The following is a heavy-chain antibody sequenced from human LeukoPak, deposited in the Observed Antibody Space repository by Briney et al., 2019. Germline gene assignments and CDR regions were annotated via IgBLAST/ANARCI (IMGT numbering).Heavy chain of an antibody. CDR3: VRRAVSGEEALDFDY. J-gene: IGHJ4*02. V-gene: IGHV3-21*01. D-gene: IGHD6-19*01. CDR2: ISSRSSYI. Sequence: PGGSLRLSCAASGFTFSAHSMNWVRQAPGKGLEWVASISSRSSYIYYGGSVKSRFTVSRDNARNSVYLQMNSLRVEDTAVYYCVRRAVSGEEALDFDYWGQGTLVTVSS. CDR1: GFTFSAHS.